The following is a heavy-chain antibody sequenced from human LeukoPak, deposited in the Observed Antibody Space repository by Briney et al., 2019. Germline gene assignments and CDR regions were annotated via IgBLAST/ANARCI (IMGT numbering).Heavy chain of an antibody. D-gene: IGHD3-3*01. CDR2: INHSGST. CDR3: ASQYYDFWSGYPHDAFDI. V-gene: IGHV4-34*01. CDR1: GGSFSGYY. J-gene: IGHJ3*02. Sequence: SETLSLTCAVYGGSFSGYYWSWIRQPPGKGLEWIGEINHSGSTNYNPSLKSRVTISVDTSKNQFSLKLSSVTAADTAVYYCASQYYDFWSGYPHDAFDIWGQGTMDTVSS.